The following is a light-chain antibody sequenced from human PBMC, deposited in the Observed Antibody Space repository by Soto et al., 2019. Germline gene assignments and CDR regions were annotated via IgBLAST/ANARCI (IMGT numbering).Light chain of an antibody. V-gene: IGKV3-15*01. CDR1: QSVSSN. CDR2: GAS. CDR3: QQYNNWPPWT. J-gene: IGKJ1*01. Sequence: EIVMTQSPATLSVSPGERATLSCRASQSVSSNLAWYQQKPGQAPRLLIYGASTRATGIPARFSGSGSGTEFTLTLSSLQSEDFAVYYCQQYNNWPPWTFGQGTQVESK.